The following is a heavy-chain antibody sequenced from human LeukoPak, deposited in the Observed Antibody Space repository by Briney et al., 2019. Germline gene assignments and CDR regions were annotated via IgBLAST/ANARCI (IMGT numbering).Heavy chain of an antibody. CDR1: GYTLTSYG. J-gene: IGHJ4*02. V-gene: IGHV1-18*01. D-gene: IGHD6-19*01. Sequence: ASVKVSCKASGYTLTSYGISWVRQAPGQGLEWMGWISAYNGNTNYAQKHQGRVTMTTDTSTSTAYMELRSLRSDDTAVYYCARGLVLQWLVGYYLDYWGQGTLVTVSS. CDR2: ISAYNGNT. CDR3: ARGLVLQWLVGYYLDY.